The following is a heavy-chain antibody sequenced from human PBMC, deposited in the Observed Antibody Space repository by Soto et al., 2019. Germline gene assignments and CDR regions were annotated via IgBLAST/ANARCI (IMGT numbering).Heavy chain of an antibody. J-gene: IGHJ4*02. V-gene: IGHV4-59*08. CDR1: GGSISSYY. Sequence: PSETLSLTCTVAGGSISSYYWSWIRQPPGKGLEWIGYIYYSGSTNYNPSLKSRVTISVDTSKNQFSLKLSSVTAADTAVYYCARHSWGHSSSSVDYWGQGTLVTVSS. D-gene: IGHD6-6*01. CDR3: ARHSWGHSSSSVDY. CDR2: IYYSGST.